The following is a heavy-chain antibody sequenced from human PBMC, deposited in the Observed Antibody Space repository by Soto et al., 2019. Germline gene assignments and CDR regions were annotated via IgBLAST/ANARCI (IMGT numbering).Heavy chain of an antibody. CDR3: ARESVEKSSDY. CDR2: ISAYNGNT. J-gene: IGHJ4*02. V-gene: IGHV1-18*01. CDR1: GYTFKSYG. Sequence: ASVKVSFKASGYTFKSYGISWVRQAPGQGLEWMGWISAYNGNTKYAQKLQGRVTMTTDTSTSTAYMELRSLRSDDTAVYYCARESVEKSSDYWGQGTLVTVSS. D-gene: IGHD3-3*01.